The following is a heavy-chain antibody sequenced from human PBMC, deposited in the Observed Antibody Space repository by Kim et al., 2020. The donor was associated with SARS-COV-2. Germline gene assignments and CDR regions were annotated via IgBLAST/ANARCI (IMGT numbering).Heavy chain of an antibody. Sequence: SVKVSCKASGGTLSSYAISWVRQAPGQGLEWMGGIIPIFGKINYAQKLQVRVTITADESTGTAYMELSSLGFEDTAMYYCATDGNCTSIKCHILDGIDVWGQGTTVTVSS. J-gene: IGHJ6*02. D-gene: IGHD2-2*01. CDR1: GGTLSSYA. CDR2: IIPIFGKI. V-gene: IGHV1-69*13. CDR3: ATDGNCTSIKCHILDGIDV.